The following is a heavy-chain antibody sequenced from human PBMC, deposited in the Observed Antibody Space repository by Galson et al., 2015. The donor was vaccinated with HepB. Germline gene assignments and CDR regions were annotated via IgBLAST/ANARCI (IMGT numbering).Heavy chain of an antibody. CDR3: ARALGEYCSGGSCLGLDS. D-gene: IGHD2-15*01. Sequence: SLRLSCATSGFTFSSYAIHWVRQAPGKGLEWVAVISFDDGSNKYYADSVKGRFTVSRDNSKNTLYLQMNSLRSDDTAVYYCARALGEYCSGGSCLGLDSWGQGTLVTVSS. CDR2: ISFDDGSNK. V-gene: IGHV3-30-3*01. CDR1: GFTFSSYA. J-gene: IGHJ4*02.